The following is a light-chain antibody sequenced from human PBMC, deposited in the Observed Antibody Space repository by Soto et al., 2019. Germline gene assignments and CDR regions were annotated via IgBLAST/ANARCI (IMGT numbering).Light chain of an antibody. J-gene: IGLJ3*02. Sequence: QSVLTQPASVSGSPGQSITISCAGTSSDIGDYNYVSWYQHHPGKAPKLMIFEVTYRPSGVSTRFSGSKSGNTASLTISGLQAEDEADYYCSSYTASSNWVFGGGTKLTVL. CDR1: SSDIGDYNY. CDR2: EVT. V-gene: IGLV2-14*01. CDR3: SSYTASSNWV.